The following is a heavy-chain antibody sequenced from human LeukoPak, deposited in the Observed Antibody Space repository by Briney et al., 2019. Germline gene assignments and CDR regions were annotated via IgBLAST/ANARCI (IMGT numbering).Heavy chain of an antibody. J-gene: IGHJ4*02. Sequence: SETLSLTCAVYGGSFSGYYWSWIRQPPGKGLEWIGEINHSGSTNYNPSLKSRVTISVDTSKNQFSLKLSSVTAADTAVYYCARGAVHYGSVRQYYFDYWGQGTLVTVSS. CDR1: GGSFSGYY. D-gene: IGHD3-10*01. CDR2: INHSGST. CDR3: ARGAVHYGSVRQYYFDY. V-gene: IGHV4-34*01.